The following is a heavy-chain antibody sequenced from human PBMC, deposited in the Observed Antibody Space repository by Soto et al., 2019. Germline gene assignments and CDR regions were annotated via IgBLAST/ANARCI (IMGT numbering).Heavy chain of an antibody. V-gene: IGHV2-5*02. CDR1: GFSLSTNGVG. Sequence: QITLKESGRARVKPTQTLTLIGTCSGFSLSTNGVGVGWIRQAPGKALKWLGIIYWDDDKYYSPSLKNRLTISEDTSKNQVVLTITNMDPVDTATYYCAHRGPRGAGAFEIWGQGTLVTVSS. CDR2: IYWDDDK. CDR3: AHRGPRGAGAFEI. J-gene: IGHJ3*02.